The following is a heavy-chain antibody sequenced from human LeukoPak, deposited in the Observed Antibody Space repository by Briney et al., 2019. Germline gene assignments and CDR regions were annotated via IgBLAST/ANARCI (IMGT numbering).Heavy chain of an antibody. Sequence: ASVKVSCKASGYTFNSYDINWVRRATGQGLEWMGWMNPNTGNTGYGERFQGRVTMTRDNSISTAYMELSSLRSEDTAVYYCARGLGHPDYWGQGTLVTVSS. CDR1: GYTFNSYD. D-gene: IGHD7-27*01. CDR3: ARGLGHPDY. CDR2: MNPNTGNT. V-gene: IGHV1-8*01. J-gene: IGHJ4*02.